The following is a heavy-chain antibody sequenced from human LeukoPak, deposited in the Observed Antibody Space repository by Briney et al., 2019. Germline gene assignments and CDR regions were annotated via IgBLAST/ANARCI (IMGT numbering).Heavy chain of an antibody. CDR2: ISAYNGNT. J-gene: IGHJ3*02. CDR1: GYTFTSYG. Sequence: GASVKVSCMASGYTFTSYGISWVRQAPGQGLEWMGWISAYNGNTNYAQKLQGRVTMTTDTSTSTAYMELRSLRSDDTAVYYCASGGNTMVHGGAFDIWGQGTMVTVSS. CDR3: ASGGNTMVHGGAFDI. D-gene: IGHD3-10*01. V-gene: IGHV1-18*01.